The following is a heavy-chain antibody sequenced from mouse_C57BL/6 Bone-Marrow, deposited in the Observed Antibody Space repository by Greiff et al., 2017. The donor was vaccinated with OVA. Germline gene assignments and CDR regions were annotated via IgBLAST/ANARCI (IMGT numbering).Heavy chain of an antibody. V-gene: IGHV14-3*01. D-gene: IGHD2-4*01. CDR1: GFNIKNTS. CDR3: TRIYDYEPCAY. Sequence: DVKLPESVAELVRPGASVTLSCTASGFNIKNTSMHWVKQRPEQGLEWIGRIDPANGNNTYAAKLTGKATITADTSSNTAYLQLSSLTAEDTAIYYCTRIYDYEPCAYWGQGTLVTVSA. CDR2: IDPANGNN. J-gene: IGHJ3*01.